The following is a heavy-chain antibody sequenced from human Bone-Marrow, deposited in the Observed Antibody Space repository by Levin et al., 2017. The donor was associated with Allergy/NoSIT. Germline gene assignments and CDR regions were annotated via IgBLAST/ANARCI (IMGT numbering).Heavy chain of an antibody. V-gene: IGHV1-2*02. Sequence: ASVKVSCKATGYTFTDYYIHWIRQAPGQGLEWMGRINPDGGGTKFSQKFEGRVTLTRDTSITTVIMELSSLRSDDTAVYFCARDLVGVDAFDLWGQGTMVIVSS. J-gene: IGHJ3*01. D-gene: IGHD1-26*01. CDR3: ARDLVGVDAFDL. CDR2: INPDGGGT. CDR1: GYTFTDYY.